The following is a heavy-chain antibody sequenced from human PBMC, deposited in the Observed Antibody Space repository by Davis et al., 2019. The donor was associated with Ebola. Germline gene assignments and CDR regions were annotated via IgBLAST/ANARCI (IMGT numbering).Heavy chain of an antibody. CDR2: ISGSGERT. V-gene: IGHV3-23*01. J-gene: IGHJ4*02. Sequence: SCKASGGTFSSYAMSWVRQAPGKGLECVSAISGSGERTYYADSVKGRFTISRDNFMNTLYLQMNSLRAEDTAVYYCANEIRPNDYWGQGTLVTVSS. CDR3: ANEIRPNDY. CDR1: GGTFSSYA.